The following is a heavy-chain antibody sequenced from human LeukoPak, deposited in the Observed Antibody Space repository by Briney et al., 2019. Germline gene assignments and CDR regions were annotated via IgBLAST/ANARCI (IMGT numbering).Heavy chain of an antibody. Sequence: GGSLRLSCAASGFTFSDYYMNWIRQAPGKGLEWVSAISGSGGSTYYADSVKGRFTISRDNSKNTLYLQMNSLRAEDTAVYYCAKESLRITIFGVVIPDAFDIWGQGTMVTVSS. V-gene: IGHV3-23*01. CDR3: AKESLRITIFGVVIPDAFDI. CDR2: ISGSGGST. J-gene: IGHJ3*02. D-gene: IGHD3-3*01. CDR1: GFTFSDYY.